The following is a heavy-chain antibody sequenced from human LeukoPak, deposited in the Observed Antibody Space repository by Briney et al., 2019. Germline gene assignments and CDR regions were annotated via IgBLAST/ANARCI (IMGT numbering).Heavy chain of an antibody. J-gene: IGHJ4*02. CDR3: ARDRLASEQAFLFSY. V-gene: IGHV1-2*02. D-gene: IGHD1/OR15-1a*01. CDR2: INPNIGGT. CDR1: GYTFPSYG. Sequence: ASVKVSCKASGYTFPSYGISWGWQAPEQGLEWMGWINPNIGGTNYAQKFQGRVTMTRDTSNSTAYMELSRLRPDDTAMYYCARDRLASEQAFLFSYWGQGTLVTVSS.